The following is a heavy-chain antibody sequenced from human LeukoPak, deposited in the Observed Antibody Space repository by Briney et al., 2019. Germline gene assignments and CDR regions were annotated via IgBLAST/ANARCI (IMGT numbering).Heavy chain of an antibody. D-gene: IGHD6-13*01. J-gene: IGHJ3*02. CDR2: ISYDGSNK. CDR1: GFTFSSYA. V-gene: IGHV3-30-3*02. CDR3: AKNSDLYSSLDASDI. Sequence: GRSLRLSCAASGFTFSSYAMHWVRQAPGKGLEWVAVISYDGSNKYYADSVKGRFTISRDNSKNTLYLQMNSLRAEDTAVYYCAKNSDLYSSLDASDIWGQGTMVTVSS.